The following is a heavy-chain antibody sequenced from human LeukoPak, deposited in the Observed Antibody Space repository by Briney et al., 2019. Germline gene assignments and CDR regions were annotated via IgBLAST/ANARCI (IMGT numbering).Heavy chain of an antibody. CDR3: VRDWSSGADF. CDR2: INQVGSEK. V-gene: IGHV3-7*01. CDR1: GFTFSGYW. Sequence: GGSLRLSCAGSGFTFSGYWMIRVRQAPGKGLEWVANINQVGSEKYYVESVKGRFTISRNNAKNSMFLQMNSLRAEDTALYYCVRDWSSGADFWGQGTLVTVSS. D-gene: IGHD6-19*01. J-gene: IGHJ4*02.